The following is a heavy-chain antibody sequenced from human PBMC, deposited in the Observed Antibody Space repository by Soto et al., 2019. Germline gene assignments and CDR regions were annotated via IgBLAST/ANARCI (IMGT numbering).Heavy chain of an antibody. CDR2: ISGSGGST. J-gene: IGHJ4*02. CDR1: GFTFSSYA. Sequence: EVQLLESGGGLVQPGGSPRLSCAASGFTFSSYAMSWVRQAPGKGLEWVSAISGSGGSTYYADSVKGRFTISRDNSKNTLYLQMNSLRAEDTAVYYCAKDSEALRFLEWLLFDYWGQGTLVTVSS. D-gene: IGHD3-3*01. V-gene: IGHV3-23*01. CDR3: AKDSEALRFLEWLLFDY.